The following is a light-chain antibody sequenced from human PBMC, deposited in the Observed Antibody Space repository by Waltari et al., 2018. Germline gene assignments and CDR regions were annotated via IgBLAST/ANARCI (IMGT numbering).Light chain of an antibody. Sequence: DVQMTQSPSSLSASVGDRVIITCRASQGIGIHLAWYQQKPGKVPKALIYAASTLHSGVPSRFSCSGSGTDFPLTLSRLAPEDFATYYCQKDNDVPQPFGGGTRVEIK. CDR2: AAS. J-gene: IGKJ4*01. CDR3: QKDNDVPQP. V-gene: IGKV1-27*01. CDR1: QGIGIH.